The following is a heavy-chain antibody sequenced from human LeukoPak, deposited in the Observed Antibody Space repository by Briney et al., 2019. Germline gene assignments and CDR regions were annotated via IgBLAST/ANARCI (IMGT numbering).Heavy chain of an antibody. CDR1: GFTVSSNY. V-gene: IGHV3-66*01. D-gene: IGHD1-1*01. CDR3: ARDPPGTTSTAYYYYYGMDV. J-gene: IGHJ6*02. CDR2: IYSGGST. Sequence: GGSLRLSCAASGFTVSSNYMSWVRQAPGKGLEWVSVIYSGGSTYYADSVKGGFTISRDNSKNTLYLQMNSLRAEDTAVYYCARDPPGTTSTAYYYYYGMDVWGQGTTVTVSS.